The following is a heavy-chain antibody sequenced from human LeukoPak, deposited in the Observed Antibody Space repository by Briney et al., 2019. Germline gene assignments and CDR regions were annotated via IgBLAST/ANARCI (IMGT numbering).Heavy chain of an antibody. Sequence: SETLSLTCTVSGGSISSYYWSWIRQRPGKGLEWIGYIYYSGSTNYNPSLKSRVTISVDTSKNQFSLKLSSVTAADTAVYYCARLLSPRVGIAAAGSLHYFDYWGQGTLVTISS. CDR2: IYYSGST. CDR1: GGSISSYY. D-gene: IGHD6-13*01. V-gene: IGHV4-59*01. J-gene: IGHJ4*02. CDR3: ARLLSPRVGIAAAGSLHYFDY.